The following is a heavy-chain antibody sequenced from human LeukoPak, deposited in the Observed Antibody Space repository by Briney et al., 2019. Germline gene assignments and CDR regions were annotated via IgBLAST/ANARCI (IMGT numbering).Heavy chain of an antibody. J-gene: IGHJ3*02. CDR2: ISSSTSYT. Sequence: PGGSLRLSCAASAFTFSDYYMSWIRQAPGKGLEWVSYISSSTSYTNYADSVKGRFTISRDNAKNSLYLQMNNLRAEDTAVYYCARVLMGYDVFDIWGQGTMVTVSS. CDR3: ARVLMGYDVFDI. CDR1: AFTFSDYY. D-gene: IGHD2-8*01. V-gene: IGHV3-11*03.